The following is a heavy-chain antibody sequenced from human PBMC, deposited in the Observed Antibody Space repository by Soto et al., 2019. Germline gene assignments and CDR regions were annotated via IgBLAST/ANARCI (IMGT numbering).Heavy chain of an antibody. CDR2: VWYDGINK. V-gene: IGHV3-33*01. CDR1: GFTFSTYG. J-gene: IGHJ3*02. CDR3: ARNNQDALDI. Sequence: GSLRLSCAASGFTFSTYGMHWVRQAPGKGLEWVAVVWYDGINKYYGDSVKGRFTISRDNSKNTLYLQMNSLRAEDTAVYYCARNNQDALDIWGQGTMVTVSS.